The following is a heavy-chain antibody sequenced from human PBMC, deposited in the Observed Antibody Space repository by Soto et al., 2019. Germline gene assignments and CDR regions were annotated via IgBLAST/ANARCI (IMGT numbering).Heavy chain of an antibody. V-gene: IGHV1-2*02. CDR3: ARGGGVGVAGSAAFDM. CDR1: GYPVTAYY. Sequence: QLHLVQSGAVVKKPGASVTVSCSASGYPVTAYYMHWVRQAPGRGLEWMGGINPATGAAKYTQTFQGRVTRPRDPSTRTGFMELSGLTSGDTAVFYCARGGGVGVAGSAAFDMWGQGTLVTVSS. CDR2: INPATGAA. D-gene: IGHD3-3*01. J-gene: IGHJ3*02.